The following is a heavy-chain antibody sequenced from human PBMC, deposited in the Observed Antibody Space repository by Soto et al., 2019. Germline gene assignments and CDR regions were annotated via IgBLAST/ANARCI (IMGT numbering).Heavy chain of an antibody. Sequence: EVQLVESGGGLVQPGGSLRLSCAASGFTFSSYWMSWVRQAPGKGLEWVANIKQDGSEKYYVDSVKGRFTISRDNAKNSLYLQMNSLRAEDTAVYYCARTLLTTYYYYGMDVWGQGTTVTVSS. D-gene: IGHD4-17*01. J-gene: IGHJ6*02. CDR2: IKQDGSEK. V-gene: IGHV3-7*03. CDR3: ARTLLTTYYYYGMDV. CDR1: GFTFSSYW.